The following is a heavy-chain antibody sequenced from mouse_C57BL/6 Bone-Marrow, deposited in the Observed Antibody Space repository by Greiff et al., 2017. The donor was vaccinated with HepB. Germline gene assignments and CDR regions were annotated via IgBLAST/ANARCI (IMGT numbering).Heavy chain of an antibody. CDR3: ARTGGFAY. V-gene: IGHV5-17*01. CDR1: GFTFSDYG. CDR2: ISSGSSTI. J-gene: IGHJ3*01. Sequence: EVMLVESGGGLVKPGGSLKLSCAASGFTFSDYGMHWVRQAPEKGLEWVAYISSGSSTIYYADTVKGRFTISRDNAKNTLFLQMTSLRSEDTAMYYCARTGGFAYWGQGTLVTVSA.